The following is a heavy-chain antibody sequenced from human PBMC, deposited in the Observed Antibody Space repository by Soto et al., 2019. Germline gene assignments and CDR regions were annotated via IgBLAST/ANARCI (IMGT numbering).Heavy chain of an antibody. CDR2: MNPNSGNT. CDR3: ARGVKYGAYSRWFDP. Sequence: QAQLVQSGAEVKKPGASVKVSCKASGYTFTSYDINWVRQATGQGLEYLGWMNPNSGNTGYVQKFQGRVTMTRDTSISTAYMELSSLRSEDTALYFCARGVKYGAYSRWFDPWGQGTLVTVSS. J-gene: IGHJ5*02. CDR1: GYTFTSYD. D-gene: IGHD4-17*01. V-gene: IGHV1-8*01.